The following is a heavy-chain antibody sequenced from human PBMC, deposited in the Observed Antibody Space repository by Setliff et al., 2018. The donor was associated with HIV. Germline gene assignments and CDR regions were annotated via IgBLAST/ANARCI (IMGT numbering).Heavy chain of an antibody. Sequence: GGSLRLSCVASGFTFSTYGLNWVRQAPGKGLEWLGFIRRTAYSGTTQYAASVKDRFTISRDNSKSIAYLQMNTLRSDDTAVYYCARGKSGFETTGIDYGMDLWGQGTTVTVSS. D-gene: IGHD1-1*01. CDR1: GFTFSTYG. CDR3: ARGKSGFETTGIDYGMDL. J-gene: IGHJ6*02. V-gene: IGHV3-49*04. CDR2: IRRTAYSGTT.